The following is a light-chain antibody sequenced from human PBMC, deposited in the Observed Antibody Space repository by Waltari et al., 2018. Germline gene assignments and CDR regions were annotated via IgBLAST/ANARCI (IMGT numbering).Light chain of an antibody. J-gene: IGKJ1*01. CDR1: QSLLHSNGYNY. CDR3: MQSLQTLWT. CDR2: LGS. V-gene: IGKV2-28*01. Sequence: DIVVTQSPLSLPVTPGEPASISCRSSQSLLHSNGYNYLDWYLQKPGQSPQLLIYLGSNRGAGVPGMFSGSGSGTDFTLKISRVEAEDVGVYYCMQSLQTLWTFGQGTKVEIK.